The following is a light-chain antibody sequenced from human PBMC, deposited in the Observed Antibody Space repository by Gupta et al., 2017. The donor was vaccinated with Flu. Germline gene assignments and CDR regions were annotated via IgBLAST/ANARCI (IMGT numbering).Light chain of an antibody. CDR1: PSDVGGYDY. CDR3: SSYTSTNGV. CDR2: EVS. J-gene: IGLJ2*01. V-gene: IGLV2-14*01. Sequence: QSALTQPPSVSGSPGQSIAISCTGTPSDVGGYDYVSWYQQHPGTAPKLMIFEVSRRPSGISDRFSGSKSGNTASLTISGLLADDEADYYCSSYTSTNGVFGGGTKLTVL.